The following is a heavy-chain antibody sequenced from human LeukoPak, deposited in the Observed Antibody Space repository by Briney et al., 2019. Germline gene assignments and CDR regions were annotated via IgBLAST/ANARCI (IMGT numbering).Heavy chain of an antibody. CDR1: GFTFSNYW. V-gene: IGHV3-7*03. CDR2: IKQDGSEK. D-gene: IGHD1-1*01. Sequence: PGGSLRLSCVASGFTFSNYWMSWVRQAPGKGLEWVANIKQDGSEKYYVDSVKGRFTISRDNAKKSLYLQMNSLRAEDTAVYYCAKTGNPATGDYWGQGTLVTVSS. CDR3: AKTGNPATGDY. J-gene: IGHJ4*02.